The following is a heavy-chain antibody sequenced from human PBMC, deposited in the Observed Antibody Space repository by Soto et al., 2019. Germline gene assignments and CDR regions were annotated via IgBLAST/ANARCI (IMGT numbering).Heavy chain of an antibody. V-gene: IGHV4-30-2*01. CDR1: GGSISSGGYS. J-gene: IGHJ4*02. CDR3: AREKWLLLRGYFDY. CDR2: IYHSGST. D-gene: IGHD3-22*01. Sequence: SETLSLTCAVSGGSISSGGYSWSWIRQPPGKGLEWIGYIYHSGSTYYNPSLKSRVTISVDRSKNQFSLKLSSVTAADTAVYYCAREKWLLLRGYFDYWGQGTLVTVSS.